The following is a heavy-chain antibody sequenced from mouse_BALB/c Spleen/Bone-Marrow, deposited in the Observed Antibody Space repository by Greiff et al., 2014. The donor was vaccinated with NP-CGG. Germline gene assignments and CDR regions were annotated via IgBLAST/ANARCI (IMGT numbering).Heavy chain of an antibody. CDR3: ARRDGSYFDY. V-gene: IGHV1-54*01. Sequence: QVQLQQSGAELVRPGTSVKVSCKASGYAFTNYLIEWVKQRPGQGLEWIGMINPGSGGTNYNEKFKGKATLTADKSSGTAYMQLSSLTSDDSAVYFCARRDGSYFDYWGQGTTLTVSS. D-gene: IGHD3-3*01. J-gene: IGHJ2*01. CDR1: GYAFTNYL. CDR2: INPGSGGT.